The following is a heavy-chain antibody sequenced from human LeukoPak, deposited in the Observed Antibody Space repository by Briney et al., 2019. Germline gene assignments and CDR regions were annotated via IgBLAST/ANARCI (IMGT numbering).Heavy chain of an antibody. V-gene: IGHV3-30-3*01. CDR2: ISYDGSNK. CDR3: ESGSLGY. Sequence: LEWVAVISYDGSNKSYADSVKGRFTISRDNSKNTLYLQMNSLRAEDTAVYYCESGSLGYWGQGTLVTVSS. J-gene: IGHJ4*02. D-gene: IGHD6-13*01.